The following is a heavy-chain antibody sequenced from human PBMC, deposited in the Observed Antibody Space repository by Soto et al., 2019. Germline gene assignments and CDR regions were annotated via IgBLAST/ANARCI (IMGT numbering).Heavy chain of an antibody. CDR1: GFTLSRHS. J-gene: IGHJ4*02. Sequence: GGALRLSRAASGFTLSRHSISLGRPAPGKGLEWVSAISGSGGSTYYADSVKGRFTISRDNSKNTLYLQMNSLRAEDTAVYYCVGYCTNGVCPIDYWGQGTLVTVSS. CDR3: VGYCTNGVCPIDY. CDR2: ISGSGGST. D-gene: IGHD2-8*01. V-gene: IGHV3-23*01.